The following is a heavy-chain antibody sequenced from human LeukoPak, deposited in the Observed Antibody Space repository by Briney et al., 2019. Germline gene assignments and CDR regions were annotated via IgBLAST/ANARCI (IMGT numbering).Heavy chain of an antibody. CDR1: GFTFSSYA. D-gene: IGHD1-26*01. V-gene: IGHV3-48*01. CDR2: ISPSSTLI. J-gene: IGHJ4*02. CDR3: ASLASEWEPPEVDY. Sequence: GGSLRLSCAASGFTFSSYAMNWVRQAPGTGLEGVSYISPSSTLIYYADSVKGRFTISRDNAKKSLFLQMNSLRAEDTAVYYCASLASEWEPPEVDYWGLGTLVPVSS.